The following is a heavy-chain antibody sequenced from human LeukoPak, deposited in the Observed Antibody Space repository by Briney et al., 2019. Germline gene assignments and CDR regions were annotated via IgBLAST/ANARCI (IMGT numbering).Heavy chain of an antibody. CDR2: ISGHSGST. CDR3: AKNEYCGSDCYPGAFDI. Sequence: GSLRHSYAASGFPFDDYAMHWVRQAPGKGLEGVAFISGHSGSTYYADSVKCRFTISRDNSTYCLYLQMNSLRTEVTALYYCAKNEYCGSDCYPGAFDIWGQGTMVSVSS. CDR1: GFPFDDYA. V-gene: IGHV3-43*02. J-gene: IGHJ3*02. D-gene: IGHD2-21*02.